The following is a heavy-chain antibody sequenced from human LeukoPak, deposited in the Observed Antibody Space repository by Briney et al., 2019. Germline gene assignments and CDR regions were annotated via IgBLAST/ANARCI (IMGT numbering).Heavy chain of an antibody. J-gene: IGHJ4*02. Sequence: GGSLRLSCAASGFTFSSYWMSWVRQASGKGLEWVANIKQDGSEKYYVDSVKGRFTISRDNAKNSLYLQMNSLRAEDTAVYYCARDDSSSSFDYWGQGTLVTVSS. CDR1: GFTFSSYW. D-gene: IGHD6-6*01. V-gene: IGHV3-7*01. CDR3: ARDDSSSSFDY. CDR2: IKQDGSEK.